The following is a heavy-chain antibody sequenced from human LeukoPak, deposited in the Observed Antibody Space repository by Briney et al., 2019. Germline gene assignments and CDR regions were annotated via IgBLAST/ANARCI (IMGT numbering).Heavy chain of an antibody. D-gene: IGHD3-9*01. CDR3: ARMAGDILTGPLGGRYYFDY. CDR1: GGSISSSSYY. V-gene: IGHV4-39*01. Sequence: PSETLSLTCTVSGGSISSSSYYWGWIRQPPGKGLEWIGSIYYSGSTYYDPSLKSRVTISVDTSKNQFSLKLSSVTAADTAVYYCARMAGDILTGPLGGRYYFDYWGQGTLVTVSS. CDR2: IYYSGST. J-gene: IGHJ4*02.